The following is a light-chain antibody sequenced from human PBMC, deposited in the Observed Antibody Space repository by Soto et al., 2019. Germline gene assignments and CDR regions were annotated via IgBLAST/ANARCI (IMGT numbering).Light chain of an antibody. CDR3: SSYTSRSTRV. Sequence: QSVLTQPASVSGSPGQSITISCTGTSSDVGGYDYVAWYQQHPGKAPKLMIYEVSNRPSGVSNRFSGSKSGNTASLTTSGLQAEDEADYYCSSYTSRSTRVFGGGTKVTVL. CDR1: SSDVGGYDY. CDR2: EVS. J-gene: IGLJ2*01. V-gene: IGLV2-14*01.